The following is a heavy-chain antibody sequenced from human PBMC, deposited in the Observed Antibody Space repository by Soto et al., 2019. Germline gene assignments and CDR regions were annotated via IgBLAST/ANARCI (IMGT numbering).Heavy chain of an antibody. J-gene: IGHJ6*02. CDR3: ARMCFAGARCFSYNGMDV. CDR2: ISAYNGNT. V-gene: IGHV1-18*01. Sequence: QVQLVQSGAEVKKPGASVKVSCKASGYTFTSYGISWVRQAPGQGLEWMGWISAYNGNTNYAQKLQGRVTMTTDTTTSAAYMELRSLRSDDTAVYYWARMCFAGARCFSYNGMDVWGQGTTVTVSS. D-gene: IGHD2-8*01. CDR1: GYTFTSYG.